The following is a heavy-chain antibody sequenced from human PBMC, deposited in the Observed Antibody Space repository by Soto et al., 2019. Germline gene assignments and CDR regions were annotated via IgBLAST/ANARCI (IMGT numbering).Heavy chain of an antibody. Sequence: SETLSLTCAVYGGSFSGYYWSWIRQPPGKGLEWIGYIYYSGSTNYNPSLKSRVTISVDTSKNQFSLKLSSVTAADTAVYYCARAWGLYFDYWGQRTLVTVSS. CDR1: GGSFSGYY. CDR2: IYYSGST. J-gene: IGHJ4*02. CDR3: ARAWGLYFDY. D-gene: IGHD3-16*01. V-gene: IGHV4-59*01.